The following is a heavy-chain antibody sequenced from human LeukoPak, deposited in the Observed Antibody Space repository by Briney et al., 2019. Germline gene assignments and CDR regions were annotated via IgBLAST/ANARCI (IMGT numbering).Heavy chain of an antibody. V-gene: IGHV1-69*04. CDR3: ASTIFGVVSNWFDP. Sequence: GSSVKVSCKASGGTFSSYAISWVRQAPGQGLEWMGRIIPILGIANYAQKFQGRVTITADKSTSTAYMELSSLRSEDTAVYYCASTIFGVVSNWFDPWGQGTLVTVSS. D-gene: IGHD3-3*01. CDR1: GGTFSSYA. CDR2: IIPILGIA. J-gene: IGHJ5*02.